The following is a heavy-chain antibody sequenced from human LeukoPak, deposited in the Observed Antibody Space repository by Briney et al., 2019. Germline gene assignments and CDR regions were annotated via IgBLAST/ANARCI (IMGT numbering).Heavy chain of an antibody. J-gene: IGHJ4*02. Sequence: SETLSLTCTVSGGSISSYYWSWIRQPPGKGLEWIGYIYYSGSTNYNPSLKSRVTISVDTSKYQFSLKLSSVTAADTAVYYCARLPNGSSPGYYFDYWGQGTLVTVSS. CDR2: IYYSGST. V-gene: IGHV4-59*08. CDR1: GGSISSYY. CDR3: ARLPNGSSPGYYFDY. D-gene: IGHD5-24*01.